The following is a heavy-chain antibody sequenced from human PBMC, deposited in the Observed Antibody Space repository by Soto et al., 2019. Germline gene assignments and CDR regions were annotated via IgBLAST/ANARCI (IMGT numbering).Heavy chain of an antibody. J-gene: IGHJ6*02. CDR3: ARVRQLGTGDGMDV. V-gene: IGHV1-69*06. CDR1: GGTFSDSG. Sequence: QVRLAQSGAEVRKPGSSVKVSCKASGGTFSDSGVTWVRQAPRQGLEWVGAILPKFGKTNYAQKFQGRVAMIADTSPDTVFLEVSRLRSDDTAVYFCARVRQLGTGDGMDVWGQGTTVSVSS. CDR2: ILPKFGKT. D-gene: IGHD1-1*01.